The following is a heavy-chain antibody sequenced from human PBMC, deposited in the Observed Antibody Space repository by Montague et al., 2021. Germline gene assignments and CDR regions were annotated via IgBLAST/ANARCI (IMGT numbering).Heavy chain of an antibody. D-gene: IGHD5-18*01. J-gene: IGHJ4*02. CDR3: ARCDSGYSLDY. CDR1: GFTFSNYA. V-gene: IGHV3-30*04. Sequence: SLRLSCAASGFTFSNYAMHWVRQAPGKGLEWVAVISKDGDITYYADSLKGRFTVSRDNAKNTLYLQMDSMRGDDTAAFYCARCDSGYSLDYWGQGTLVTVSS. CDR2: ISKDGDIT.